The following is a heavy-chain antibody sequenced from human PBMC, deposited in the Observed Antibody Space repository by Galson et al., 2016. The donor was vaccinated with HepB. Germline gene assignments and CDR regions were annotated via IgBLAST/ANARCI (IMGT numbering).Heavy chain of an antibody. Sequence: SETLSLTCSVSGGSVTYYYWSWIRQPPGKGLEYIGYIYYTGSTNDNPSLNSRVTMSLDTSKNQLSLNLSSVNDADTAIYYCARSPGGYAFDLWGQGTMVIVSS. J-gene: IGHJ3*01. V-gene: IGHV4-59*02. CDR3: ARSPGGYAFDL. D-gene: IGHD3-10*01. CDR1: GGSVTYYY. CDR2: IYYTGST.